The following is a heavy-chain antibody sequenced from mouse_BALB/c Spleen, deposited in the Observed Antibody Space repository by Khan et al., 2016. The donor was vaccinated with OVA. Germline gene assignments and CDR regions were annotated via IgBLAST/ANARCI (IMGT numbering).Heavy chain of an antibody. CDR3: ARQGGCYFSWFAY. D-gene: IGHD2-12*01. V-gene: IGHV1-9*01. J-gene: IGHJ3*01. Sequence: QVQLQQSGTELLKPGASVKISCKATGYTFSSYWIEWIKQRTGHGLEWIGEILPGSDSPNYNERFMGKATFTADTSSNTAYMQLSSLTSEDSAVYFFARQGGCYFSWFAYWGQGTLVTVSA. CDR1: GYTFSSYW. CDR2: ILPGSDSP.